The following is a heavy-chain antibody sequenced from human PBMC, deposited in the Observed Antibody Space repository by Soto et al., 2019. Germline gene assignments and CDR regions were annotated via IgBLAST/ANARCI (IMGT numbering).Heavy chain of an antibody. Sequence: QVQLQQWGAGLLEPSETLSLTCAVYGGSFSGYYWSWIRQPPGKGLEWIGEINHSGNTNYNPSLKNRVTRSVDKSKDQFSLKLSSVTAADTAVYYCASQGLPYFDWSPTPLYYMDVWGKGTTVTVSS. D-gene: IGHD3-9*01. CDR1: GGSFSGYY. CDR3: ASQGLPYFDWSPTPLYYMDV. J-gene: IGHJ6*03. CDR2: INHSGNT. V-gene: IGHV4-34*01.